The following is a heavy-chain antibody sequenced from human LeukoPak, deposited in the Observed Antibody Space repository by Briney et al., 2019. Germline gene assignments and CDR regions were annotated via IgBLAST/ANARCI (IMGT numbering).Heavy chain of an antibody. CDR1: GGSISSGGYS. V-gene: IGHV4-30-2*01. CDR3: ARSLTVTTLNWFDP. Sequence: SQTLSLTCAVSGGSISSGGYSWSWIRQPPRKGLEWIGYIYHSGSTYYNPSLKSRVTISVDRSKNQFSLKLSSVTAADTAVYYCARSLTVTTLNWFDPWGQGTLVTVSS. J-gene: IGHJ5*02. CDR2: IYHSGST. D-gene: IGHD4-17*01.